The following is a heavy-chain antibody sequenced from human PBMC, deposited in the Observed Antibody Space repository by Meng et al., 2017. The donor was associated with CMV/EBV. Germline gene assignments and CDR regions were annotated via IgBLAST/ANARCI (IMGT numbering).Heavy chain of an antibody. CDR1: GFTFSSYA. CDR3: AKFEYQLLRYYYYYYYGMDV. D-gene: IGHD2-2*01. J-gene: IGHJ6*02. CDR2: ISGSGGST. V-gene: IGHV3-23*01. Sequence: GESLKISCAASGFTFSSYAMSWVRQAPGKGLEWVSAISGSGGSTYYADSVKGRFTISRDNSKNTLYLQMNSLRAEDTAVYYCAKFEYQLLRYYYYYYYGMDVWGQGTTVTVSS.